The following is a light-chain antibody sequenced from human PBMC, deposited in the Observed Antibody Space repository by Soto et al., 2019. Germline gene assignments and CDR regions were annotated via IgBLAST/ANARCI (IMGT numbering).Light chain of an antibody. CDR1: QDVSNY. CDR3: QQYSNLIT. Sequence: DIQMTQSPSSLSASLGDRVTITFQASQDVSNYLNWYQQKLGKAPKLLIYDASNLETGVPSRFSGSGHGTYFSFTISSLQPEDFVTYYCQQYSNLITFGQGTRLEIK. J-gene: IGKJ5*01. CDR2: DAS. V-gene: IGKV1-33*01.